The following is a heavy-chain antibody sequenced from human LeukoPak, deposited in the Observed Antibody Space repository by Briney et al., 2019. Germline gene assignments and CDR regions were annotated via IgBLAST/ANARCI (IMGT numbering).Heavy chain of an antibody. V-gene: IGHV4-39*01. CDR1: GGAFSSSTYY. D-gene: IGHD3-16*01. J-gene: IGHJ4*02. CDR2: INYSGNT. CDR3: ARLHYDYPWGVVRYFDY. Sequence: SETLSLTCTVSGGAFSSSTYYWGWIRQPPGKGLEWIGRINYSGNTYYNPSLKSRVTIAIDTSQNQFSLKLSSLTAADTAFYYCARLHYDYPWGVVRYFDYWGQGIQVTVSS.